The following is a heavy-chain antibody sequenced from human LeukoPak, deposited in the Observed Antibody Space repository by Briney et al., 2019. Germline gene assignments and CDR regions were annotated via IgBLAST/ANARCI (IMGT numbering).Heavy chain of an antibody. V-gene: IGHV4-39*07. CDR2: INHSGST. J-gene: IGHJ1*01. CDR1: GDSISSSNSY. D-gene: IGHD6-13*01. Sequence: SETLSLTCTVSGDSISSSNSYWGWIRQPPGEGLEWIGEINHSGSTNYNPSLKSRVTISVDTSKNQFSLKLSSVTAADTAVYYCASSSWDKYFQHWGQGTLVTVSS. CDR3: ASSSWDKYFQH.